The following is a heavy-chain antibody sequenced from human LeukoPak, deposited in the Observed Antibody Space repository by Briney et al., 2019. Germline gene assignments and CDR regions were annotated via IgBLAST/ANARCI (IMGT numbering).Heavy chain of an antibody. CDR2: ISGSGGST. CDR3: AKDNAAADDY. D-gene: IGHD6-13*01. Sequence: PGGSLRLSCVASGSTFSTYAMTWVRQAPGKGPEWVSAISGSGGSTYYADSVKSRFTISRDNSKNTLYLQMNSLRAEDTAVYYCAKDNAAADDYWGQGTLVTVSS. J-gene: IGHJ4*02. V-gene: IGHV3-23*01. CDR1: GSTFSTYA.